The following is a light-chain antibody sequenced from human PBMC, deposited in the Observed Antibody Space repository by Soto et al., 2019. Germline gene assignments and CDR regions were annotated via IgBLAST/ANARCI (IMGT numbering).Light chain of an antibody. CDR1: NIGGKS. Sequence: LTQAPPVSLSPGQTARISCGGNNIGGKSVHWYQQKPGQVPVLVVYDDNDRPSGIPERFSGSNSGNTATLTISRVEAGDEAEYYCQVWDSTSDNYVFGTGTKVTVL. J-gene: IGLJ1*01. CDR2: DDN. V-gene: IGLV3-21*02. CDR3: QVWDSTSDNYV.